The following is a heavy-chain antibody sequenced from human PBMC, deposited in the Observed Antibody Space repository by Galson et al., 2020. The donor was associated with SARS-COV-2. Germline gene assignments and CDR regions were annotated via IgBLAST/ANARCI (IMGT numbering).Heavy chain of an antibody. CDR2: ISWNSGSI. Sequence: SLKISCAASGFTFDDYAMHWVRQAPGKGLEWVSGISWNSGSIGYADSVKGRFTISRDNAKNSLYLQMNSLRAEDTALYYCAKDRAGYSSGWYGDAFDIWGQGTMVTVSS. CDR1: GFTFDDYA. D-gene: IGHD6-19*01. CDR3: AKDRAGYSSGWYGDAFDI. V-gene: IGHV3-9*01. J-gene: IGHJ3*02.